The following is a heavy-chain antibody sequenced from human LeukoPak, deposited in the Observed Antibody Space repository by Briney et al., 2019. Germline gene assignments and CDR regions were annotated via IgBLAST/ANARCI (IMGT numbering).Heavy chain of an antibody. J-gene: IGHJ4*02. D-gene: IGHD1/OR15-1a*01. CDR3: AKINNDDDY. CDR1: GFTFTTFG. CDR2: ISPDGKIE. V-gene: IGHV3-30*18. Sequence: PGGSLRLSCAASGFTFTTFGIHWVRQAPGKGLEWVAAISPDGKIEYYTDSVKGRFTVSRDNSKNMIYLQMNSLSGEDSAVYFCAKINNDDDYWGQGALVTVSS.